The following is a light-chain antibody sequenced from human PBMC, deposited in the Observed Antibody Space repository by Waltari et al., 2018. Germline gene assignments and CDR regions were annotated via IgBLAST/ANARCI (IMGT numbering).Light chain of an antibody. CDR3: NSYAGSNTVI. J-gene: IGLJ2*01. CDR2: EVT. CDR1: SSEVGAYNY. Sequence: QSALTQPPSASGSPGQSVTISCTGTSSEVGAYNYVSWYQHHPGKAPKLIIYEVTQRPSGVPDRFSGSKSGNTASLTVSVLQAEDEADYYCNSYAGSNTVIFGGGTKLTVL. V-gene: IGLV2-8*01.